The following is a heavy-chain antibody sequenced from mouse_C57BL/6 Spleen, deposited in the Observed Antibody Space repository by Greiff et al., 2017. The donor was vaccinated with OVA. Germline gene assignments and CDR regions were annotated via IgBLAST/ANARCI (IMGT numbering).Heavy chain of an antibody. J-gene: IGHJ1*03. CDR3: ARGGYYGYDGYCDV. D-gene: IGHD2-2*01. CDR1: GYSITSGYY. CDR2: ISYDGSN. Sequence: DVKLQESGPGLVKPSQSLSLTCSVTGYSITSGYYWNWIRQFPGNKLEWMGYISYDGSNNYNPSLKNRISITRDTSKNQFFLKLNSVTTEDTATYYCARGGYYGYDGYCDVWGTGTTVTVSS. V-gene: IGHV3-6*01.